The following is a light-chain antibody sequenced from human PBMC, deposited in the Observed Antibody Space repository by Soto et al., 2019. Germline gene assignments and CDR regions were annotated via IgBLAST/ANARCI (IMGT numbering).Light chain of an antibody. J-gene: IGKJ1*01. CDR2: KAS. V-gene: IGKV1-5*03. Sequence: DIQMTQSPSTLSASVGDSVTITCRASESIDSWLAWHQQKPGRAPKLLISKASSLESGVPSRFSGSGFGTEFTLTISSLQSEDFAEYHCQQYNNWPQTFGQGTKVDI. CDR3: QQYNNWPQT. CDR1: ESIDSW.